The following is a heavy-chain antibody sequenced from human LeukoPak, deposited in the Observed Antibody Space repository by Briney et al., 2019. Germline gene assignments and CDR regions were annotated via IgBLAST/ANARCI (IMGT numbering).Heavy chain of an antibody. CDR3: AKTYSSSWYYDY. D-gene: IGHD6-13*01. Sequence: GGSLRLSCAASGFTFSSYAMSWVRQAPGKGLEWVSAISGSGGSTYYADSVKGRFTISRDNSKNKLYLQMKSLRAEDTAVYYCAKTYSSSWYYDYWGQGTLVTVSS. V-gene: IGHV3-23*01. J-gene: IGHJ4*02. CDR1: GFTFSSYA. CDR2: ISGSGGST.